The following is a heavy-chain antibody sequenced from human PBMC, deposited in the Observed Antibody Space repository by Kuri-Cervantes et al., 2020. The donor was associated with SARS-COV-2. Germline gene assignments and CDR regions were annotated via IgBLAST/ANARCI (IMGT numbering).Heavy chain of an antibody. CDR1: GYTFTGYY. J-gene: IGHJ4*02. CDR2: TNPNSGGT. Sequence: ASVKVSCKASGYTFTGYYMHWVRQAPGQGLEWMGWTNPNSGGTNYAQKFQGRVTMTRDTSISTAYMELSRLRSDDTAVYYCARACSSTSCYFSEFDYWGQGTLVTVSS. D-gene: IGHD2-2*01. CDR3: ARACSSTSCYFSEFDY. V-gene: IGHV1-2*02.